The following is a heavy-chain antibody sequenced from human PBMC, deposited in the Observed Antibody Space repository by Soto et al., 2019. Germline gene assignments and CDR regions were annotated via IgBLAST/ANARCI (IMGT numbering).Heavy chain of an antibody. CDR1: GGRFTTYA. J-gene: IGHJ6*02. CDR3: ARGGKERFRGSGMDV. Sequence: ASVKVSCNASGGRFTTYAFNWMRQAPGQGLEWLGGIITFFGAAMYAQKFQGRVTITADELTTTAYMELSGLRSEDTAVYYCARGGKERFRGSGMDVWGQGTTVPVSS. V-gene: IGHV1-69*13. D-gene: IGHD1-1*01. CDR2: IITFFGAA.